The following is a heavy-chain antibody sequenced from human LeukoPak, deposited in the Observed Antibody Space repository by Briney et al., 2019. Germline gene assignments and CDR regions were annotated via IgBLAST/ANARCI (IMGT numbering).Heavy chain of an antibody. CDR1: GFIFNNYA. CDR3: AKDNRRHYTSGPNPDSLH. Sequence: GGSLRLSCAGSGFIFNNYAMHWVRQPPGKGLEWVSGISWNSGSIDYAGSVKGRFTISRDNAKNSLYLQMNSLRVADTAFYYCAKDNRRHYTSGPNPDSLHWGQGALVTVSS. V-gene: IGHV3-9*01. D-gene: IGHD6-19*01. J-gene: IGHJ4*02. CDR2: ISWNSGSI.